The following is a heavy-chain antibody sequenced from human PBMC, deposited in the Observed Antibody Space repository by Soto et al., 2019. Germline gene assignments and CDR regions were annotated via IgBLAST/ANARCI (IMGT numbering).Heavy chain of an antibody. CDR2: VIPFFGTA. D-gene: IGHD3-9*01. Sequence: QVQLVQSGAEVKKPGSSVKVSCKSSGGTFSSYAISWVRQAPGQWLEWMGGVIPFFGTANYAQKFQGRVTITEDESTSTAYMELSSLISEDTAVYYCARALKDYYYYYGMEEWGKGTTVTVSS. CDR3: ARALKDYYYYYGMEE. V-gene: IGHV1-69*01. J-gene: IGHJ6*04. CDR1: GGTFSSYA.